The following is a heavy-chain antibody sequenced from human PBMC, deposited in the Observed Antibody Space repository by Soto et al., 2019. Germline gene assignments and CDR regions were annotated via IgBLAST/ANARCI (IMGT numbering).Heavy chain of an antibody. CDR1: GFTFSSYA. Sequence: PGGSLRLSCAASGFTFSSYAMSWVRQAPGKGLEWVSAISGSGGSTYYADSVKGRFTISRDNSKNTLYLQMNSLRAEDTAVYYCANLYDYIWGSYRSYFDYWGQGTLVTVSS. D-gene: IGHD3-16*02. CDR3: ANLYDYIWGSYRSYFDY. J-gene: IGHJ4*02. CDR2: ISGSGGST. V-gene: IGHV3-23*01.